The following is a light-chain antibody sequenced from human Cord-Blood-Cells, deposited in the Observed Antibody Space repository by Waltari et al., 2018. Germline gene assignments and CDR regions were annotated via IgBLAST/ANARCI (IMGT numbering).Light chain of an antibody. CDR2: EGS. CDR3: CSYAGSSTVV. Sequence: QPAMTPPASASGSPGQSITIPCTGTSSDVGRYNLVSWCQQHPGKAPKLMIYEGSKRPSGVSNRFSGSKSGNTASLTIAGLQAEDEADYYCCSYAGSSTVVFGGGTKLTVL. CDR1: SSDVGRYNL. V-gene: IGLV2-23*01. J-gene: IGLJ2*01.